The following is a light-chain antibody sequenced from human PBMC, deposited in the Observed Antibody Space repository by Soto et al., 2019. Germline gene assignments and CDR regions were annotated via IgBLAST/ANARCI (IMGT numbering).Light chain of an antibody. CDR2: GAS. CDR3: QQSSTTPLT. V-gene: IGKV1-39*01. CDR1: QRISIY. Sequence: DIQMTQSPSSLSASVGDRVTITCRARQRISIYLNWYQQKPGKATKLLIYGASSLQSGVPSRFSSSGSGTDFTLTISSLQPEDFSTYYCQQSSTTPLTFGQGTKVDI. J-gene: IGKJ1*01.